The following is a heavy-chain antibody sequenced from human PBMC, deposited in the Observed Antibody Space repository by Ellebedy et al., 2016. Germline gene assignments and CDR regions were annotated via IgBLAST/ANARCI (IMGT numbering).Heavy chain of an antibody. CDR1: GGSISSSSYY. CDR3: ARGDRAYCGGDCYFRWFDP. Sequence: SETLSLTCTVSGGSISSSSYYWGWIRQPPGKGLEWIGSIYYSGSTYYNPSLKSRVTISVDTSKNQFSLKLSSVTAADTAVYYCARGDRAYCGGDCYFRWFDPWGQGTLVTVSS. V-gene: IGHV4-39*01. J-gene: IGHJ5*02. CDR2: IYYSGST. D-gene: IGHD2-21*02.